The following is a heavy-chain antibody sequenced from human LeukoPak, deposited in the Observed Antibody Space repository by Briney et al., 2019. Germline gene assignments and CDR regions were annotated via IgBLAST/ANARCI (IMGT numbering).Heavy chain of an antibody. CDR1: GFTFSRYS. J-gene: IGHJ3*02. CDR2: ISSSGSYI. Sequence: PGGSLRLSCGDPGFTFSRYSMNWVRQAPGKGLEWVSSISSSGSYIYYADSVKGRFTISRDNAKNSLYLQMNSLRAEDTAVYYCASRNQYCGGDCFWAFDIWGQGTMVTVSS. D-gene: IGHD2-21*02. CDR3: ASRNQYCGGDCFWAFDI. V-gene: IGHV3-21*01.